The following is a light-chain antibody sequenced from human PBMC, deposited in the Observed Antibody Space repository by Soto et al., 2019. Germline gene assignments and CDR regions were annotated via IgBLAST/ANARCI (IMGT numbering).Light chain of an antibody. CDR2: KAS. CDR1: QSISSW. CDR3: QQYNSYPIT. V-gene: IGKV1-5*03. Sequence: IQMSHSPSTPSSSLVYRGPLTCRASQSISSWLAWYQQKPGKAPKLLIYKASSLESGVPSRFSGSGSGTEFTLTISSLQPDDFATYYCQQYNSYPITFGQGTRLEIK. J-gene: IGKJ5*01.